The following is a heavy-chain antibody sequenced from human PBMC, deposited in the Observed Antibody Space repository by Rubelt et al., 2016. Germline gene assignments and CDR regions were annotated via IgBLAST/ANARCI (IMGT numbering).Heavy chain of an antibody. CDR3: ARGRIRIAARQGWYVDL. J-gene: IGHJ2*01. Sequence: QVQLVQSGAEVKKPGASVKVSCKASGYTFTSYGISWVRQAPGQALDWMGWISAYTGKTNYAHKLQGRVPMTTDTPARTADRELRSRRSDDTAVYYCARGRIRIAARQGWYVDLWGRGTLVTVSS. CDR2: ISAYTGKT. V-gene: IGHV1-18*01. CDR1: GYTFTSYG. D-gene: IGHD6-6*01.